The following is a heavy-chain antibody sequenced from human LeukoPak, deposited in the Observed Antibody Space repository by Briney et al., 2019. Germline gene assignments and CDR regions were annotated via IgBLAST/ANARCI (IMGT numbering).Heavy chain of an antibody. D-gene: IGHD3-3*01. CDR2: ISTDGSTT. Sequence: GGSLSLSCAASGFTFSDYWMHWVRQAPGKGLVWVSRISTDGSTTNYADSVKGRFTISRDNAKNTLYLQMNSLRAEDKAVYYCARYILSDNFCDYWGQGTLVTVIS. V-gene: IGHV3-74*01. CDR1: GFTFSDYW. CDR3: ARYILSDNFCDY. J-gene: IGHJ4*02.